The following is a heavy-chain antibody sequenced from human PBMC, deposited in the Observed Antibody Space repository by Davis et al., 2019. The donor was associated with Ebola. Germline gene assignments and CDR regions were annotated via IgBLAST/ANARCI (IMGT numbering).Heavy chain of an antibody. CDR2: ISSSSSYT. J-gene: IGHJ4*02. CDR3: ARIRMFDTLTGFYSGDFDN. D-gene: IGHD3-9*01. Sequence: GGSLRLSCAASGFTFSDYYMSWIRQAPGKGLEWVSYISSSSSYTNYADSVKGRFTISRDNAKNTLYLQMNSLRGDDTAIYYCARIRMFDTLTGFYSGDFDNWGQGTLVTVSS. V-gene: IGHV3-11*06. CDR1: GFTFSDYY.